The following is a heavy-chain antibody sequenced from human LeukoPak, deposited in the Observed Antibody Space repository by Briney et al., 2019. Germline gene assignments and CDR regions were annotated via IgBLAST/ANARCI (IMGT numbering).Heavy chain of an antibody. D-gene: IGHD1-26*01. V-gene: IGHV3-53*01. CDR3: ARGPLGWSDY. J-gene: IGHJ4*02. CDR1: GFTVSSNY. Sequence: GGSLRLSCAASGFTVSSNYMSWVRQAPGKGLEWVSVIYSGGSTYYADSVKGRFTFSRDNAKNSLYLQMNSLRDEDTAVYYCARGPLGWSDYWGQGTLVTVSS. CDR2: IYSGGST.